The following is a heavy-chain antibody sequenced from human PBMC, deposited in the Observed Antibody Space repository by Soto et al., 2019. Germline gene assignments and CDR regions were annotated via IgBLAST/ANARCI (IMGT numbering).Heavy chain of an antibody. J-gene: IGHJ3*02. CDR1: GFTFSSYA. CDR3: AKDQRITMIVVVPNAFDI. Sequence: GGSLRLSCEASGFTFSSYAMNWVRQAPGKGLEWVSAISGSGGSTYYADSVKGRFTISRDKSKNTLYLQMNSLRAEDTAVYYFAKDQRITMIVVVPNAFDIWGQGTKVTVSS. V-gene: IGHV3-23*01. CDR2: ISGSGGST. D-gene: IGHD3-22*01.